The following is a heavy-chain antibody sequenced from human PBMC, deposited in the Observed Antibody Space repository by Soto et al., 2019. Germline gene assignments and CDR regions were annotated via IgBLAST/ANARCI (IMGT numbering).Heavy chain of an antibody. CDR1: GYTFTSYA. CDR2: INAGNGNT. D-gene: IGHD6-13*01. CDR3: ARDGLRISAGIAAAGPNY. Sequence: PGPSVKVSCKASGYTFTSYAMHWVRQAPGQRLEWMGWINAGNGNTRYSQKFQGRVTITRDTSASTAYMELSSLRSEDTAVYYCARDGLRISAGIAAAGPNYWGQGTLVTVSS. J-gene: IGHJ4*02. V-gene: IGHV1-3*01.